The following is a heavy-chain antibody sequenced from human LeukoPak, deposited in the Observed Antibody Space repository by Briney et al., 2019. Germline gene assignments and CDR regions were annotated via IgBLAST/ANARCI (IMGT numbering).Heavy chain of an antibody. CDR2: INHSGST. D-gene: IGHD3-10*01. J-gene: IGHJ4*02. CDR3: ARMVDGSGSYFAGVCALDY. V-gene: IGHV4-34*01. CDR1: GGSFSGYY. Sequence: PSETLSLTCAVYGGSFSGYYWSWFRQPPGKGLEWIGEINHSGSTNYNPSLKSRVTISVDTSKNQFSLKLSSVTAADTAVYYCARMVDGSGSYFAGVCALDYWGQGTRVTVSS.